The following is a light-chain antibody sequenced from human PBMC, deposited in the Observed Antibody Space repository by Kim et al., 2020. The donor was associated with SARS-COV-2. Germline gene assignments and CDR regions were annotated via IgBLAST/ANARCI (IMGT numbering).Light chain of an antibody. V-gene: IGKV1-27*01. CDR1: QDISNY. CDR2: AAS. CDR3: QRYNSAPLT. Sequence: ASVGDRVTITCRASQDISNYVGWYQQKPGKVPKLLIFAASTLQSGVPSRFSGSGSGTDFTLTISSLQPEDVATYFCQRYNSAPLTFGGGTKVDIK. J-gene: IGKJ4*01.